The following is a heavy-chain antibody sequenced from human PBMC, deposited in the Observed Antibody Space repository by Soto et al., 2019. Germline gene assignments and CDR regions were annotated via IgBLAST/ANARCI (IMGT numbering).Heavy chain of an antibody. V-gene: IGHV4-59*01. CDR3: AAGEASSRNLAPYYLGF. CDR2: IHYSGTT. J-gene: IGHJ4*02. CDR1: GGSMRNYF. D-gene: IGHD6-13*01. Sequence: SETLSLTCTVSGGSMRNYFWTWIRQPPGKGLEWIGYIHYSGTTSFFPSYNPSLRSRVTISEDTSKSQFSLKLLSVTTADTAVYFCAAGEASSRNLAPYYLGFWGQGTLVTVSS.